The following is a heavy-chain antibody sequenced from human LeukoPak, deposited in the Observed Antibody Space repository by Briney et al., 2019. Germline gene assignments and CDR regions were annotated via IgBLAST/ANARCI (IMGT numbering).Heavy chain of an antibody. CDR2: ISAYNGNT. CDR1: GYTFTSYG. D-gene: IGHD6-19*01. CDR3: ASILGSSGWYYFDY. V-gene: IGHV1-18*01. J-gene: IGHJ4*02. Sequence: ASVKVPCKASGYTFTSYGISWVRQAPGQGLEWMGWISAYNGNTNYAQKLQGRVTMTTDTSTSTAYMELRSLRSDDTAVYYCASILGSSGWYYFDYWGQGTLVTVSS.